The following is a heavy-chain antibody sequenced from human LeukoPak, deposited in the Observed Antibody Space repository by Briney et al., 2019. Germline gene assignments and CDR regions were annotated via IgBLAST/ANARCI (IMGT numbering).Heavy chain of an antibody. D-gene: IGHD5-12*01. V-gene: IGHV1-18*01. CDR2: ISAYNGNT. CDR3: ATLIRGYSGYDLDY. CDR1: GYTFTSYG. Sequence: ASVKVSCKASGYTFTSYGISWVRQAPGQGLEWMGWISAYNGNTNYAQKFQGRVTMTEDTSTDTAYMELSSLRSEDTAVYYCATLIRGYSGYDLDYWGQGTLVTVSS. J-gene: IGHJ4*02.